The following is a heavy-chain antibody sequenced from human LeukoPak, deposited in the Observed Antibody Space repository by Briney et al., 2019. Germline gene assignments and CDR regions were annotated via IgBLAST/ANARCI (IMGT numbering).Heavy chain of an antibody. D-gene: IGHD6-13*01. CDR2: ISSSSSYI. J-gene: IGHJ5*02. Sequence: GGSLWLSCAASGCTFSSDSMNWVRQAPGKGMEWVSSISSSSSYIYYADSVKGRFPISRDNAKNSLYLHMNSLRAEDTAVYYCARDRAAAGVPPRRRFDPWGQGTLVTVSS. V-gene: IGHV3-21*01. CDR3: ARDRAAAGVPPRRRFDP. CDR1: GCTFSSDS.